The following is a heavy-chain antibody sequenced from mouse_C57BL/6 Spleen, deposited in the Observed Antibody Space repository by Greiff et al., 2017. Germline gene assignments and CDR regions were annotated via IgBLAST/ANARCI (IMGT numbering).Heavy chain of an antibody. J-gene: IGHJ3*01. CDR2: IYPGDGDT. CDR3: ARYDDGYSAFAY. D-gene: IGHD2-3*01. V-gene: IGHV1-82*01. Sequence: QVQLKESGPELVKPGASVKISCKASGYAFSSSWMNWVKQRPGKGLEWIGRIYPGDGDTNYNGKFKGKATLTAAKSSSTAYMQLSSLTSEDSAVYFCARYDDGYSAFAYWGQGTLVTVPA. CDR1: GYAFSSSW.